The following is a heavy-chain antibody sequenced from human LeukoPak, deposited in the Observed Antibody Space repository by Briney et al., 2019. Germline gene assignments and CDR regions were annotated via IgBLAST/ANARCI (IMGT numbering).Heavy chain of an antibody. CDR1: GFTFNTYT. J-gene: IGHJ4*02. CDR3: AKDSVDDFWSGYYGY. V-gene: IGHV3-23*01. D-gene: IGHD3-3*01. CDR2: ISGDGYST. Sequence: GGSLRLSCAASGFTFNTYTMAWVRQAPGGGLEWVSGISGDGYSTYYADSVKGRFAISRDNSKNTLYLQMNSLRAEDTAVYYCAKDSVDDFWSGYYGYWGQGTLVTVSS.